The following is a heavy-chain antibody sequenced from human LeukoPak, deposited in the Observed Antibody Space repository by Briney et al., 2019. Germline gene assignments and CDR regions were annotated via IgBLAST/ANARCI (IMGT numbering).Heavy chain of an antibody. CDR1: GGSISSGSYY. CDR3: ARGGSGTYYNWAGWFDP. V-gene: IGHV4-61*02. CDR2: IYTSGST. D-gene: IGHD3-10*01. J-gene: IGHJ5*02. Sequence: SETLSLTCTVSGGSISSGSYYWSWIRQPAGKGLEWIGRIYTSGSTNYNPSLKSRVTISVDTSKNQFSLKLNSVTAADTAVYFCARGGSGTYYNWAGWFDPWGQGTLVTVSS.